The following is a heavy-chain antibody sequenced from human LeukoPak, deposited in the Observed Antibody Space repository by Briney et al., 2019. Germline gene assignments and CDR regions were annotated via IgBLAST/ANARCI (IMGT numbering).Heavy chain of an antibody. CDR2: INSDGSST. CDR1: GFTFSSYW. V-gene: IGHV3-74*01. J-gene: IGHJ4*02. CDR3: ARDMYSGSLWS. Sequence: GGSLRLSRAASGFTFSSYWMHWVRQAPGKGLVWVSRINSDGSSTSYADSVKGRFTISRDNAKNTLYLQMNSLRAEDTAVYYCARDMYSGSLWSWGQGTLVTVSS. D-gene: IGHD1-26*01.